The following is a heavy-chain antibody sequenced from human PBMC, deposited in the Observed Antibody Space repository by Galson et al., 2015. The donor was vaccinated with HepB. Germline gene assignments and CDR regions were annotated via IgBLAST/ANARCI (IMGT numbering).Heavy chain of an antibody. CDR1: GFIFTNYG. D-gene: IGHD2-21*02. J-gene: IGHJ4*02. CDR3: ASEAPDCGGDCYSEY. V-gene: IGHV3-23*01. Sequence: SLRLSCAASGFIFTNYGMAWVRQAPGKGLSWISAISGSGDSIYYAESVKGWFTISRDQSKNTLSLQMNNLRADDSGVYYCASEAPDCGGDCYSEYWGQGVLVTVSS. CDR2: ISGSGDSI.